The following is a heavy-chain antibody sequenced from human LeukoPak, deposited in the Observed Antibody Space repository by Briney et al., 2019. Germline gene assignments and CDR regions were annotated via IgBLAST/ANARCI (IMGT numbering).Heavy chain of an antibody. Sequence: GGSLRLSCVVSGFTFNNAWMSWVRQAPGKGLEWVGRIKSNTDGGTADYAAPVKGRFTISRDDSKSTMYLQMNSLRAEDTAVYCCVGLGENYWGQGTLVTVSS. CDR2: IKSNTDGGTA. V-gene: IGHV3-15*01. J-gene: IGHJ4*02. CDR3: VGLGENY. CDR1: GFTFNNAW. D-gene: IGHD3-10*01.